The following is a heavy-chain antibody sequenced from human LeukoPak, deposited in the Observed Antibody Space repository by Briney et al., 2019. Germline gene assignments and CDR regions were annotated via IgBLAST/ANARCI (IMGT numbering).Heavy chain of an antibody. CDR3: AIPQRPGYGSSWYLAN. Sequence: ASVKVSCKASGYTFTSYGISWVRQAPGQGLEWMGWISAYNGNTNYAQKLQGRVTMTTDTSTSTAYMELRSLRSDDTAVYYCAIPQRPGYGSSWYLANWGQGTLVTVSS. V-gene: IGHV1-18*01. CDR1: GYTFTSYG. D-gene: IGHD6-13*01. J-gene: IGHJ4*02. CDR2: ISAYNGNT.